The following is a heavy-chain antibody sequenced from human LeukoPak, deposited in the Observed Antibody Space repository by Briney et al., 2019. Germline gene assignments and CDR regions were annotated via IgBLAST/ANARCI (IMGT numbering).Heavy chain of an antibody. J-gene: IGHJ4*02. V-gene: IGHV1-18*01. D-gene: IGHD3-3*01. CDR1: GYTFTSYG. Sequence: ASVKVSCKASGYTFTSYGISWVRQAPGQGLERMGWISAYNGNTNYAQKLQGRVTMTTDTSTSTAYMELRSLRSDDTAVYYCARDGRYYDFWSGYSGGYFDYWGQGTLVTVSS. CDR3: ARDGRYYDFWSGYSGGYFDY. CDR2: ISAYNGNT.